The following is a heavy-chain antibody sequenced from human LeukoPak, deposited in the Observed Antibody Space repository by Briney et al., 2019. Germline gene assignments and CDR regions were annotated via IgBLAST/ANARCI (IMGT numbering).Heavy chain of an antibody. CDR1: GYTFTGYY. D-gene: IGHD2-21*02. V-gene: IGHV1-2*02. CDR3: ARAYTAVHYFDY. Sequence: ASVKVSCKASGYTFTGYYMHWVRQAPGQGLEWMGWINPNSGGTNYAQKFQGRVTMTRDTSISTAYMELSRLTSDDTALYYCARAYTAVHYFDYWGQGTLDTVSS. CDR2: INPNSGGT. J-gene: IGHJ4*02.